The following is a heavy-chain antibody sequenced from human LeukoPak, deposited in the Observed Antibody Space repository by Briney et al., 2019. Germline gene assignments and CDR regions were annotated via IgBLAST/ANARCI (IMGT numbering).Heavy chain of an antibody. CDR3: SRCIAAAGSNWFDP. Sequence: PSETLSLTCTVSGGSISSYYWSWIRQPPGKGLEWIGYIYYSGSTNYNPSLKSRVTISVDTSKNQFSLKLSSVTAADTAVYYCSRCIAAAGSNWFDPWGQGTLVTASS. V-gene: IGHV4-59*01. CDR1: GGSISSYY. J-gene: IGHJ5*02. CDR2: IYYSGST. D-gene: IGHD6-13*01.